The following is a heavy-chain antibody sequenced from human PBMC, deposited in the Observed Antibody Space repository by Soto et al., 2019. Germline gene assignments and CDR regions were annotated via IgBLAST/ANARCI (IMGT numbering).Heavy chain of an antibody. CDR2: IYYTGTI. V-gene: IGHV4-30-4*01. Sequence: QVQLQESGPGLVKPSQTLSLTCTVSGDSIKSADYLWTWIRQPPGEGLEYIGYIYYTGTISYKPSLQSRAAISLDTSKNQFSLKLTSATATDTAVYYCVRMKTGGSRPVDHWGQGTLVIVSS. J-gene: IGHJ4*02. D-gene: IGHD2-15*01. CDR1: GDSIKSADYL. CDR3: VRMKTGGSRPVDH.